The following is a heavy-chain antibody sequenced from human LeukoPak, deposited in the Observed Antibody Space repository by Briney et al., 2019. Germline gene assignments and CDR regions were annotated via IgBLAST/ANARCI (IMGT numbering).Heavy chain of an antibody. Sequence: ASVKVSCKASGGTFISYAISWVRQAPGQGLEWMGGIIPIFGTANYAQKFQGRVTITADESTSTAYMELSSLRSEDTAVYYCARDSSGYYRGHYFDYWGQGTLVTVSS. CDR2: IIPIFGTA. J-gene: IGHJ4*02. D-gene: IGHD3-22*01. CDR1: GGTFISYA. V-gene: IGHV1-69*13. CDR3: ARDSSGYYRGHYFDY.